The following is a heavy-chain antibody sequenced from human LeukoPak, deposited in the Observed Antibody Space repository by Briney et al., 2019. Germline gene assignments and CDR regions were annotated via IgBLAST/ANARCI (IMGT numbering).Heavy chain of an antibody. Sequence: SGTLSLTCTVSGGSISSHYWSWIRRPPGKGLEWIGYIYYSGSTNYNPSLKSRVTISVDTSKNQFSLKLSSVTAADTAVYYCARASYDSSGYYFDYWGQGTLVTVSS. D-gene: IGHD3-22*01. V-gene: IGHV4-59*11. J-gene: IGHJ4*02. CDR3: ARASYDSSGYYFDY. CDR1: GGSISSHY. CDR2: IYYSGST.